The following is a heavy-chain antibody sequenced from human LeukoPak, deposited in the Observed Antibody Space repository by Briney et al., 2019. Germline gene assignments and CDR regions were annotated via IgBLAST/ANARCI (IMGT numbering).Heavy chain of an antibody. J-gene: IGHJ4*02. CDR1: GGSFSGYY. D-gene: IGHD2-21*02. CDR2: INHSGST. Sequence: SETLSLTCAVYGGSFSGYYWSWIRQPPGKGLEWTGEINHSGSTNYNPSLKSRVTISVDTSKNQFSLKLSSVTAADTAVYYCARVTYCGGDCYSGRGDYFDYWGQGTLVTVSS. CDR3: ARVTYCGGDCYSGRGDYFDY. V-gene: IGHV4-34*01.